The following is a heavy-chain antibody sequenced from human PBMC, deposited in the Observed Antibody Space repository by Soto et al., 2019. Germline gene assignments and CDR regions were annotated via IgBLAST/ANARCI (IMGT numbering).Heavy chain of an antibody. J-gene: IGHJ3*02. CDR1: GFIFSSHA. CDR2: ISGSGGST. CDR3: AKYLTPKSPAGMVDAFDI. D-gene: IGHD2-2*01. Sequence: GGSLRLSCEASGFIFSSHAMSWVRQAPGKGLEWVSAISGSGGSTYYADSVKGRFTISRDNSKNTLYLQMNSLRAEDTAVYFCAKYLTPKSPAGMVDAFDIWGQGTMVTVSS. V-gene: IGHV3-23*01.